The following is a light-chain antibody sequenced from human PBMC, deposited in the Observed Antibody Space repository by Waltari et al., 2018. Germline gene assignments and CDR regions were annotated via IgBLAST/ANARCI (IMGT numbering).Light chain of an antibody. Sequence: QSAMTQPPSASGSPGQSVTISCTGTSSDVGGYDHVSWDQQHPGKAPKLILYKVDKRPSGVPDRFSGSKSGNTASLTVSGLQAEDESNYYCSSYAGTNKYVLFGGGTKLTVL. J-gene: IGLJ2*01. CDR3: SSYAGTNKYVL. V-gene: IGLV2-8*01. CDR2: KVD. CDR1: SSDVGGYDH.